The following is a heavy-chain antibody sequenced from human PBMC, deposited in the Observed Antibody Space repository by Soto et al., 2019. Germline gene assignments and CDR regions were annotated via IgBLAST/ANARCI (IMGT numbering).Heavy chain of an antibody. Sequence: SETLSLTCAVYGGSFSGYYWSWIRQPPGKGLEWIGEINHSGSTNYNPSLKSRVTISVDTSKNQFSLKLSSVTAADTAVYYCARGPRGIRGYYYGSGSYYWYFDLWGRGTLVTVSS. V-gene: IGHV4-34*01. CDR1: GGSFSGYY. D-gene: IGHD3-10*01. CDR3: ARGPRGIRGYYYGSGSYYWYFDL. CDR2: INHSGST. J-gene: IGHJ2*01.